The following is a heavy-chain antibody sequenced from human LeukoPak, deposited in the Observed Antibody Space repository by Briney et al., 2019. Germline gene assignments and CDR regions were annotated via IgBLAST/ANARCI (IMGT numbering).Heavy chain of an antibody. V-gene: IGHV3-23*01. CDR1: GFTFSSYA. Sequence: GGSLRLSCAASGFTFSSYAMNWVRQAPGKGLEWVSAISGGGGTTYYADSVKGRFTISRDKSKNTLFLQMNSLRAEDTAVYYCAKDREGLSSGYDLVYFDYWGQGTLVTVPS. D-gene: IGHD5-12*01. CDR2: ISGGGGTT. J-gene: IGHJ4*02. CDR3: AKDREGLSSGYDLVYFDY.